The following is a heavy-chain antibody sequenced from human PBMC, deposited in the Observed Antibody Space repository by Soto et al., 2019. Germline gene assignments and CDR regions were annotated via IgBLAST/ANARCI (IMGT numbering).Heavy chain of an antibody. CDR1: GYTFTSYD. D-gene: IGHD3-9*01. CDR3: ARGGRSGTILTGYYFYAFDI. Sequence: ASVKVSCKASGYTFTSYDINWVRQATGQGLEWMGWMNPNSGNTGYAQKFQGRVTMTRNTSISTAYMELSSLRSEDTAVYYCARGGRSGTILTGYYFYAFDIWGQGTMVTVSS. J-gene: IGHJ3*02. CDR2: MNPNSGNT. V-gene: IGHV1-8*01.